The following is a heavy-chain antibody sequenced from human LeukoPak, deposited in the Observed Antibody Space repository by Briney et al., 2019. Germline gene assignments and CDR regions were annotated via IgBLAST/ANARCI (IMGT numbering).Heavy chain of an antibody. J-gene: IGHJ5*02. CDR1: GYTFTSYG. CDR2: ISAYNGNT. CDR3: ARVEYSSSWYGPNNWFDP. Sequence: ASVKVSCKASGYTFTSYGISWVRQAPGQGLEWMGWISAYNGNTNNAQKLQGRVTMTTDTSTSTAYMELRSLRSDDTAVYYCARVEYSSSWYGPNNWFDPWGQGTLVTVSS. V-gene: IGHV1-18*01. D-gene: IGHD6-13*01.